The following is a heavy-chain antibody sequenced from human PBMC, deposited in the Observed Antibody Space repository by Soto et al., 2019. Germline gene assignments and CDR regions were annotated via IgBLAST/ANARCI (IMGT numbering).Heavy chain of an antibody. CDR1: GTSVSSNSAA. V-gene: IGHV6-1*01. D-gene: IGHD2-21*01. Sequence: PARTLSLTCVISGTSVSSNSAAWIWIRQSPSRGLEWLGRTYYRSKWYNDYAVSVKSRITINSDTSKNQFSLQLNSVAPEDTAVYYCARDLGVVVSTGYYYGMDVWGQGTTVTVSS. CDR2: TYYRSKWYN. CDR3: ARDLGVVVSTGYYYGMDV. J-gene: IGHJ6*02.